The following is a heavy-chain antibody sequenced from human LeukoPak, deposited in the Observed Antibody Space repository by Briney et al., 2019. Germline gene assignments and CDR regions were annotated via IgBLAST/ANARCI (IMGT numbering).Heavy chain of an antibody. D-gene: IGHD2-15*01. CDR2: ISGSGGNT. CDR3: AKDRYCSGGSCSGDLDY. CDR1: GFTFSSYA. Sequence: GGSLRLSCVASGFTFSSYAMSWVRQAPGKGLEWVSGISGSGGNTYYADSVKGRFTISRDNSKNTLYVQMNSLRAEDTAVYYCAKDRYCSGGSCSGDLDYWGQGTLVTVSS. V-gene: IGHV3-23*01. J-gene: IGHJ4*02.